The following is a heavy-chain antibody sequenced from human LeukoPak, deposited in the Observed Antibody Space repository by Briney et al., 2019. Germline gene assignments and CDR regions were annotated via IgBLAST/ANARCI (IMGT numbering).Heavy chain of an antibody. CDR1: GFTFSSYS. CDR2: ISGSGGST. D-gene: IGHD5-18*01. Sequence: PGGSLRLSCAASGFTFSSYSMSWVRQAPGKGLEWVSAISGSGGSTYYADSVKGRFTISRDNSKNTLYLQMNSLRAEDTAVYYCARSGYSYGPIEFDYWGQGTLVTVSS. CDR3: ARSGYSYGPIEFDY. V-gene: IGHV3-23*01. J-gene: IGHJ4*02.